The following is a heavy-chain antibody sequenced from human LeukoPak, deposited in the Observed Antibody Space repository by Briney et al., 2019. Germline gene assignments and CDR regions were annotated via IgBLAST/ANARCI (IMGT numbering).Heavy chain of an antibody. V-gene: IGHV3-21*01. J-gene: IGHJ2*01. CDR1: GLTFSTSS. CDR3: ARAPSGENYFPWYFDL. D-gene: IGHD2/OR15-2a*01. Sequence: KPGGSLRLSRAYSGLTFSTSSLNCVRQAPGKGLEWVSSITRQSTYIYYADSMKGRFTISRDSAKNSLYLQMNNLRADDTAVYYCARAPSGENYFPWYFDLWGRGTLVTVSS. CDR2: ITRQSTYI.